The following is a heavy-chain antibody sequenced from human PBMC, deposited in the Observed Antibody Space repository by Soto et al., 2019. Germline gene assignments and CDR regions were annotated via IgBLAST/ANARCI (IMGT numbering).Heavy chain of an antibody. CDR2: VSYTGST. J-gene: IGHJ4*02. Sequence: QVHLQESGPGLVKPSQTLSLACSVSGASITSLGYYWTWVRQPPGKGLEWIGFVSYTGSTFYNSALRSRXXXXXXXXXXXXXXXXXXVXXXXXXXXFCTRGDYWGQGVLVTVSS. CDR1: GASITSLGYY. CDR3: CTRGDY. D-gene: IGHD2-8*01. V-gene: IGHV4-31*07.